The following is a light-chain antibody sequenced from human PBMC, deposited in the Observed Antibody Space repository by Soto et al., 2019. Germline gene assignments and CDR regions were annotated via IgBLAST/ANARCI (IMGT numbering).Light chain of an antibody. CDR2: GAS. Sequence: EIVLTQSPCTLSLSPGERATLSSRASQSVSSSYLAWYQQKPGQAPRLLIYGASSRATGIPDRFSGSGSGTDFTLTISRLEPEDFAVFYCQQYGRSITFGQGTRLEI. CDR1: QSVSSSY. J-gene: IGKJ5*01. V-gene: IGKV3-20*01. CDR3: QQYGRSIT.